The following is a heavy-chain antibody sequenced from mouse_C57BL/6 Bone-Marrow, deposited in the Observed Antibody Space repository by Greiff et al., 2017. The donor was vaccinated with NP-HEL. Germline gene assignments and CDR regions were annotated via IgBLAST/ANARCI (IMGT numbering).Heavy chain of an antibody. D-gene: IGHD1-1*01. CDR2: IDPSDSYT. V-gene: IGHV1-50*01. J-gene: IGHJ1*03. CDR1: GYTFTSYW. Sequence: QVQLQQPGAELVKPGASVKLSCKASGYTFTSYWMQWVKQRPGQGLEWIGEIDPSDSYTNYNQKFKGKATLTVDTSSSTAYMQLSSLTSEDSAVYYCARPYYYGSSYEDWYFDVWGTGTTVTVSS. CDR3: ARPYYYGSSYEDWYFDV.